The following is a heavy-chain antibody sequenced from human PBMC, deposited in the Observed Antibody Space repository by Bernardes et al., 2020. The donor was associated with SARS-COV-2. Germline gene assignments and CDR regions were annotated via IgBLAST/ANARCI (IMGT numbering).Heavy chain of an antibody. D-gene: IGHD6-25*01. Sequence: GGSLRLSCAASGFTFSDYYMSWIRQAPGKGLEWLSYISSSCSSIYYAASVKGRFTIFRDNAKNSLYLQMSSLIAGDRAVYYCGRVPYSSASGVDDGGQGTLGTVSA. V-gene: IGHV3-11*01. J-gene: IGHJ4*02. CDR1: GFTFSDYY. CDR2: ISSSCSSI. CDR3: GRVPYSSASGVDD.